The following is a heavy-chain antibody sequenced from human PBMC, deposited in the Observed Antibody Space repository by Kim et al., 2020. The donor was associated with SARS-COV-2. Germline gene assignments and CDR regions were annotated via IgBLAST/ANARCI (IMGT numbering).Heavy chain of an antibody. Sequence: SETLSLTCTVSGGSISSSSYYWGWIRQPPGKGLEWIGSIYYSGSTYYNPSLKSRVTISVDTSKNQFSLKLSSVTAADTAVYYCARHEVGAITIFGVVIRKGMDVWGQGTTVTVSS. D-gene: IGHD3-3*01. V-gene: IGHV4-39*01. CDR1: GGSISSSSYY. J-gene: IGHJ6*02. CDR2: IYYSGST. CDR3: ARHEVGAITIFGVVIRKGMDV.